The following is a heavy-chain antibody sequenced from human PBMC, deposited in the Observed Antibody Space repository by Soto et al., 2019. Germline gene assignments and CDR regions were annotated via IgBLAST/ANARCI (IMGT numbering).Heavy chain of an antibody. V-gene: IGHV1-2*02. CDR1: GYTFTAYY. Sequence: ASVKVSCKASGYTFTAYYIHWVRQAPGQEFEWMGWIRPNGGSTDFAREFQGRFTMTWDTSISTAYMDLSSLRSDDTAVYYCARGSVASAAAPTVIDVWGDGRTVTLSS. J-gene: IGHJ6*03. D-gene: IGHD6-13*01. CDR2: IRPNGGST. CDR3: ARGSVASAAAPTVIDV.